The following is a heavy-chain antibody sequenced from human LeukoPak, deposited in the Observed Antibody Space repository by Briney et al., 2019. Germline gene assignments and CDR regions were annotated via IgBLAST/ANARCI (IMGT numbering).Heavy chain of an antibody. CDR1: GFTFNTYS. J-gene: IGHJ4*02. CDR3: ARDWYGQADY. Sequence: GGSLRLSCAASGFTFNTYSMNWVRQAPGEGLEWVSSISSSSSYIYYADSVKGRFTISRDNAKNSLFLQVNSLRAEDTAVYYCARDWYGQADYWGQGTLVTVSS. D-gene: IGHD1-14*01. V-gene: IGHV3-21*01. CDR2: ISSSSSYI.